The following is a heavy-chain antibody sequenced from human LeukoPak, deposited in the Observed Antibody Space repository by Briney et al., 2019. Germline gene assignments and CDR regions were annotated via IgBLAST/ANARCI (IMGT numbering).Heavy chain of an antibody. CDR2: ISSNGGSA. V-gene: IGHV3-64*01. CDR3: ARVTGPRDY. CDR1: GFTFSSYA. Sequence: SGGSLRLSCAASGFTFSSYAMHWVRQAPGKGLEYVSAISSNGGSAYYANSVKGRFTISRDNSKNTLYLQMGSLRAEDMAVYYCARVTGPRDYWGQGTLVTVSS. J-gene: IGHJ4*02.